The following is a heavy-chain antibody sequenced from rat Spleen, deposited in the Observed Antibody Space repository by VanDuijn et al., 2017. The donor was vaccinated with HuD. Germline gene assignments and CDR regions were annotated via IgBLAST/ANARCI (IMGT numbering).Heavy chain of an antibody. CDR3: ARPLKDRTARYFDY. V-gene: IGHV5-25*01. Sequence: EVQLVESDGGLVQPGRSLKLSCAASGFTFSDYYMAWVRQAPKKGLEWVASISSGGGGTYYRDSVKGRFTISRDNAKSTLYLQMDSLRSEDTATYYCARPLKDRTARYFDYWGQGVMVTVSS. CDR2: ISSGGGGT. CDR1: GFTFSDYY. J-gene: IGHJ2*01.